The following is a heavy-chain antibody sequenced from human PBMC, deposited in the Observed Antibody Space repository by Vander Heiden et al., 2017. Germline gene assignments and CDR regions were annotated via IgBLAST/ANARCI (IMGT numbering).Heavy chain of an antibody. V-gene: IGHV3-9*01. CDR2: ISWNSGSI. D-gene: IGHD6-13*01. J-gene: IGHJ6*02. CDR3: AKDKGSIAAAGRGMDV. CDR1: GSPFDDYA. Sequence: EVQLVESGGGLVQPGRSLRLSCAASGSPFDDYAMHWVRQAPGKGLEWVSGISWNSGSIGYADSVKGRFTISRDNAKNSLYLQMNSLRAEDTALYYCAKDKGSIAAAGRGMDVWGQGTTVTVSS.